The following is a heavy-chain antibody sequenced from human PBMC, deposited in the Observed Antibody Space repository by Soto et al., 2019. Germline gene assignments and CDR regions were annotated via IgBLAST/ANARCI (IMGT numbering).Heavy chain of an antibody. CDR2: TYYRSKWYN. CDR1: GDSVSSNSAA. D-gene: IGHD3-22*01. Sequence: SQTLSLTCAISGDSVSSNSAAWNWIRQSPSRGLEWLGRTYYRSKWYNDYAVSVKSRITINPDTSKNQFSLQLNSVTPEDTAVYYCARGPTYYYDSSGMKGWFDPWGQGTLVTVSS. J-gene: IGHJ5*02. CDR3: ARGPTYYYDSSGMKGWFDP. V-gene: IGHV6-1*01.